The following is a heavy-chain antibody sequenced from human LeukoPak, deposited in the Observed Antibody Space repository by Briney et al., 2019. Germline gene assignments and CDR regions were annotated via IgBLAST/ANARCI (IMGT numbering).Heavy chain of an antibody. D-gene: IGHD3-16*01. CDR1: GFNLNTYW. Sequence: PGGSPRLSCVTSGFNLNTYWIHWVRQGPGKGLVWVSLTSADGTTTTYADSVTGRFTVSRDNTRNTLYLQMNSLRAEDAAVYYCARGLTGAYRIMDVWGQGTTVTVS. CDR3: ARGLTGAYRIMDV. V-gene: IGHV3-74*01. J-gene: IGHJ6*02. CDR2: TSADGTTT.